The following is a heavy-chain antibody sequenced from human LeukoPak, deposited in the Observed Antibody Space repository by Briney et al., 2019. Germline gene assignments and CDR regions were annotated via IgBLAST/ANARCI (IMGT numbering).Heavy chain of an antibody. V-gene: IGHV5-51*01. CDR2: IYPGDSDT. D-gene: IGHD3-22*01. J-gene: IGHJ4*02. CDR1: GYSFTSYW. Sequence: GESLKISCKGSGYSFTSYWIGWVRQMPGKGLEWMGIIYPGDSDTRYGPSFQGQVTISADKSISTAYLQWSSLKASDTAMYYCARLISYDSSGYCYVAPFDYWGQGTLVTVSS. CDR3: ARLISYDSSGYCYVAPFDY.